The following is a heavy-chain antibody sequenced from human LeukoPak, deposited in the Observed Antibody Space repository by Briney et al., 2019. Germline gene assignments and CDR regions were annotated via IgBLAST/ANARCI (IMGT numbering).Heavy chain of an antibody. CDR1: GFTFATYA. V-gene: IGHV3-23*01. CDR3: ASFAPYDVFDI. J-gene: IGHJ3*02. Sequence: GGSLSLSCTASGFTFATYAMSWVRQAPGKGLEWVSTISNNGDNTYYADSVKGRFAISRDNSKNTLYLHMNSLRAEDTAVYYCASFAPYDVFDIWGQGTMVTVSS. CDR2: ISNNGDNT.